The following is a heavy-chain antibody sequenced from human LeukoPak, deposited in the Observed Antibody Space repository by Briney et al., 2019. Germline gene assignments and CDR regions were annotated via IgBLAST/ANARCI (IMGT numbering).Heavy chain of an antibody. CDR1: GYTFTSYA. V-gene: IGHV1-3*01. CDR3: ARFPFPYSSGWYYFDY. J-gene: IGHJ4*02. CDR2: INAGNGNT. D-gene: IGHD6-19*01. Sequence: ASVKVSCKASGYTFTSYAMHWVRQAPGQRLERMGWINAGNGNTKYSQKFQGRVTITRDTSASTAYMELSSLRSEDTAVYYCARFPFPYSSGWYYFDYWGQGTLVTVSS.